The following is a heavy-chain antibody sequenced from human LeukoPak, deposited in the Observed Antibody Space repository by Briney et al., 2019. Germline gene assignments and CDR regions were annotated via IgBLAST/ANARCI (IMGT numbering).Heavy chain of an antibody. CDR2: IYHDGST. Sequence: PSETLSLTCAVSGGSISSNNWWIWVRQSPEKGLEWIGEIYHDGSTNYNPSPKSRVTISMDKSKNQLSLKLNFVTAADTAVYYCARQGVVVVPAALIRRGAFDIWGQGTMVTVSS. J-gene: IGHJ3*02. CDR1: GGSISSNNW. CDR3: ARQGVVVVPAALIRRGAFDI. V-gene: IGHV4-4*02. D-gene: IGHD2-2*01.